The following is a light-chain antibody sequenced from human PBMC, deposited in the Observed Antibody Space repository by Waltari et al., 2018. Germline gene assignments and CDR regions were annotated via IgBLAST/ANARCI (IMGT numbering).Light chain of an antibody. V-gene: IGLV1-47*01. CDR1: TSNVGTSY. CDR3: AGWDDNLSVV. CDR2: RIN. Sequence: QSVLTQPPAASGTPGQRVTISCAGSTSNVGTSYVIWYQKLPGAAPKLLIYRINQRPSGVPDRFSGSKSGPSASLVISGLRSEDEADYFCAGWDDNLSVVFGGGTKLTVL. J-gene: IGLJ2*01.